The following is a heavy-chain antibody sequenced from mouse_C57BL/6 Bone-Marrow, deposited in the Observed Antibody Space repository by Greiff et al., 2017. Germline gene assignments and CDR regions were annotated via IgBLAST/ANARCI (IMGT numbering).Heavy chain of an antibody. CDR2: ISSGGSYT. D-gene: IGHD3-3*01. V-gene: IGHV5-6*01. J-gene: IGHJ2*01. Sequence: EVQVVESGGDLVKPGGSLKLSCAASGFTFSSYGMSWVRQTPDKRLEWVATISSGGSYTYYPDSGKGRFTISRDNAKNTLYLQMCSLKSEDTAMYYCARLAGTYFDYWVRGTTLTVSS. CDR3: ARLAGTYFDY. CDR1: GFTFSSYG.